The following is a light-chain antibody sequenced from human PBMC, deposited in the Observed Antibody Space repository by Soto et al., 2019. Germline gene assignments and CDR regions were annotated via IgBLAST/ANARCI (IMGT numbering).Light chain of an antibody. J-gene: IGKJ4*01. CDR1: QSVGRN. CDR3: QHRSNWPLT. CDR2: DAS. Sequence: EIVLTQSPATLSLSPGERATLSCRASQSVGRNLAWYQQKAGQSPRLLIYDASSRATGIPARFSGSGSGTDFTLTISTLEPEDFAVYYCQHRSNWPLTFGGWTKVEIK. V-gene: IGKV3-11*01.